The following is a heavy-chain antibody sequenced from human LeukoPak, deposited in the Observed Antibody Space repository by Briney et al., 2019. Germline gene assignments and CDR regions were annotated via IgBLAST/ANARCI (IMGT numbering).Heavy chain of an antibody. J-gene: IGHJ3*02. D-gene: IGHD6-13*01. V-gene: IGHV4-34*01. CDR1: GGSFSGYY. Sequence: SETLSLTCAVYGGSFSGYYWSWIRQPPGKGLEWIGEINHSGSTNYNPSLKSRVTISVDTSKNQFSLKLSSVTAADTAVYYCARGPLAAAAKAGAFDIWGQGTMVTVSS. CDR3: ARGPLAAAAKAGAFDI. CDR2: INHSGST.